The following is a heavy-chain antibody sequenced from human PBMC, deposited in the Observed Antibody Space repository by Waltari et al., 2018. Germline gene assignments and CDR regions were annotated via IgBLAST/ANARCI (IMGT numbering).Heavy chain of an antibody. CDR2: ISSSSSYI. CDR3: ARDLGISNAFDI. V-gene: IGHV3-21*01. J-gene: IGHJ3*02. D-gene: IGHD3-3*02. CDR1: GFTFSSYS. Sequence: EVQLVESGGGLVKPGGSLRLSCSASGFTFSSYSMNWVRQAPGKGLGWVSTISSSSSYIYDADSVKGRFTISRDNAKNALYLQMNSLRAEDTAVYYCARDLGISNAFDIWGQGTMVTVSS.